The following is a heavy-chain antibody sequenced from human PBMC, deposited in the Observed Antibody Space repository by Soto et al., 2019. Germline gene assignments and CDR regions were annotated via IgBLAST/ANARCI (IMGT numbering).Heavy chain of an antibody. CDR2: INHSGST. V-gene: IGHV4-34*01. CDR1: GGSFSGYY. D-gene: IGHD2-2*01. Sequence: SETLSLTCAVYGGSFSGYYWSWIRQPPGKGLEWIGEINHSGSTNYNPSLKSRVTISVDTSKNQFSLKLSSVTAADTAVYYCARGTVDCSSTSCRSSAFDYWGQGTLVTVSS. J-gene: IGHJ4*02. CDR3: ARGTVDCSSTSCRSSAFDY.